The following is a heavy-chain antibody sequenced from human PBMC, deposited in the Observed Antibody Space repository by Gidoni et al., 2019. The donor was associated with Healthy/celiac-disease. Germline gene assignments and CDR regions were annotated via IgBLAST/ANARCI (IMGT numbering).Heavy chain of an antibody. J-gene: IGHJ4*02. CDR3: AKDIRATTTVIPDY. CDR2: ISWNSGSI. CDR1: GFTFDDYA. V-gene: IGHV3-9*01. Sequence: EVQLVESGGGLVQPGRSLRLSCAASGFTFDDYAMHWVRQAPGKGLEGVSGISWNSGSIGYADSVKGRFTISRDNAKNSLYLQMNSLRAEDTALYHCAKDIRATTTVIPDYWGQGTLVTVSS. D-gene: IGHD4-17*01.